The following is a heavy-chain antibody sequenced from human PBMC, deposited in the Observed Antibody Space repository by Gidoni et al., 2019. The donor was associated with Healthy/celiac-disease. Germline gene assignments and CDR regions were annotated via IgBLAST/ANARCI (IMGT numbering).Heavy chain of an antibody. J-gene: IGHJ3*02. Sequence: EVPLLESGGGLVQPGGSLSLSCAASGFPFSRYWMSWVRQAPGKGLEWVANIKQDGSEKEYVDSVKGRFTISRDNAKNSLYLQMNSLRAEDTAVYYCARDRRITMIVVVTKGDAFDIWGQGTMVTVSS. D-gene: IGHD3-22*01. CDR3: ARDRRITMIVVVTKGDAFDI. CDR1: GFPFSRYW. CDR2: IKQDGSEK. V-gene: IGHV3-7*03.